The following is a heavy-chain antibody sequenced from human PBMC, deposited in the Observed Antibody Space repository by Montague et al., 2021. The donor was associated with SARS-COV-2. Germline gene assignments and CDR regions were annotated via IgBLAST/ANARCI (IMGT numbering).Heavy chain of an antibody. CDR2: INHSGST. V-gene: IGHV4-34*01. CDR3: VRARITMVRGVRNRGSNWFDP. CDR1: GGSFSGYY. D-gene: IGHD3-10*01. Sequence: SETLSLTCAVYGGSFSGYYWSWIRQPPGKGLEWIGEINHSGSTNCNPSLKSRVTISVDTSKNQFSLKLSSVTAADTAVYYCVRARITMVRGVRNRGSNWFDPWGQGTLVTVSS. J-gene: IGHJ5*02.